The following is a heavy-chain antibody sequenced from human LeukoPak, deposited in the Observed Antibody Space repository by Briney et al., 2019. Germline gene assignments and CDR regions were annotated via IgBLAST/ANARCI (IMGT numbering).Heavy chain of an antibody. D-gene: IGHD1-26*01. J-gene: IGHJ4*02. V-gene: IGHV3-23*01. Sequence: TGGSLTLSCVASGFTFSRYAMDCVRQAAGKGLVWVPGISESGVGTNYADSVKGRFTTSRDNSKNTLYLQMNSLRAEDTAVYYCAKDKVGATIDYWGQGTLVTVSS. CDR1: GFTFSRYA. CDR2: ISESGVGT. CDR3: AKDKVGATIDY.